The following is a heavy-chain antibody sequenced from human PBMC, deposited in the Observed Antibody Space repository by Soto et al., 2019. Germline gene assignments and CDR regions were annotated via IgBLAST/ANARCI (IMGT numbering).Heavy chain of an antibody. V-gene: IGHV1-46*01. J-gene: IGHJ4*02. CDR2: INPLGGST. CDR1: GYTFTSSY. Sequence: QVQLVQSGAEVKKPGASVKVSCKASGYTFTSSYIHWVRQAPGQGLEWMAIINPLGGSTNYAQQFQGRVTVTMVTSASTVYMELSSLRSEDTAVYYCGRGLFTGDYWGQGTLVTVSS. CDR3: GRGLFTGDY. D-gene: IGHD3-16*01.